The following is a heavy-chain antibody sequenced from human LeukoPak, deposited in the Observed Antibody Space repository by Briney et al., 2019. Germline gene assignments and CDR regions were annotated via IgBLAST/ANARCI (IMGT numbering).Heavy chain of an antibody. CDR2: MNPNSGNT. J-gene: IGHJ6*03. CDR3: ARDSNYSPFYYYYMDV. CDR1: GYTFTSYD. D-gene: IGHD4-11*01. V-gene: IGHV1-8*01. Sequence: ASVKVSCKASGYTFTSYDINWVRQTTGQGLEWMGWMNPNSGNTGYAQKFQGRVTMTRNTSISTAYMDLSSLRSEDTAVYYCARDSNYSPFYYYYMDVWGKGTTVTVSS.